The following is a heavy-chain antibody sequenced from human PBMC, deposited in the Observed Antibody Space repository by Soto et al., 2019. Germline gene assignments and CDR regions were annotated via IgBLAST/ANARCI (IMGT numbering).Heavy chain of an antibody. CDR1: GFTFSSYG. D-gene: IGHD6-13*01. Sequence: GGSLRLSCAASGFTFSSYGMHWVRQAPGKGLEWVAVISYDGSNKYYADSVKGRFTTSRDNSKNTLYLQMNSLRAEDTAVYYCAKLAAAGPGGLYYYYMDVWGKGTTVTVSS. V-gene: IGHV3-30*18. J-gene: IGHJ6*03. CDR3: AKLAAAGPGGLYYYYMDV. CDR2: ISYDGSNK.